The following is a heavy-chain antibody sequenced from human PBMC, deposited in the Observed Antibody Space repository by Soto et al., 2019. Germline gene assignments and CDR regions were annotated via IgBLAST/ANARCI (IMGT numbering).Heavy chain of an antibody. CDR2: INHSGST. Sequence: PSETLSLTCAVYGGSFSGYYWSWIRQPPGKGLEWIGEINHSGSTNYNPSLKSRVTISVDTSRNQFSLKLSSVTAADTAVYYCARGLDYYDSSGYYGYYYYYYGMGVWGQGTTVTV. CDR1: GGSFSGYY. J-gene: IGHJ6*02. CDR3: ARGLDYYDSSGYYGYYYYYYGMGV. V-gene: IGHV4-34*01. D-gene: IGHD3-22*01.